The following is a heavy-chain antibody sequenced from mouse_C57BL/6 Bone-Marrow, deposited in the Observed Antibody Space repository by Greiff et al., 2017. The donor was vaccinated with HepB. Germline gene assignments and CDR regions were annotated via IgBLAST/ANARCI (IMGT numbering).Heavy chain of an antibody. CDR1: GFTFSDYG. CDR2: ISSGSSTI. J-gene: IGHJ4*01. CDR3: ARSMAVVARGYAMDY. Sequence: EVKLVESGGGLVKPGGSLKLSCAASGFTFSDYGMHWVRQAPEKGLEWVAYISSGSSTISYADTVKGRFTISRDNAKNTLFLQMTSVRYEDTAMYYCARSMAVVARGYAMDYWGQGTSVTVSS. V-gene: IGHV5-17*01. D-gene: IGHD1-1*01.